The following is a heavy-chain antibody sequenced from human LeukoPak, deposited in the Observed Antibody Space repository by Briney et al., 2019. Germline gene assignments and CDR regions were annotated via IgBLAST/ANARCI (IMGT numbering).Heavy chain of an antibody. CDR2: ISAYNGNT. D-gene: IGHD5-18*01. V-gene: IGHV1-18*01. CDR3: ARDSAIQLWLRGENYFDY. CDR1: GGTFSSYA. J-gene: IGHJ4*02. Sequence: GASVKVSCKASGGTFSSYAISWVRQAPGQGLEWMGWISAYNGNTNYAQKLQGRVTMTTDTSTSTAYMELRSLRSDDTAVYYCARDSAIQLWLRGENYFDYWGQGTLVTVSS.